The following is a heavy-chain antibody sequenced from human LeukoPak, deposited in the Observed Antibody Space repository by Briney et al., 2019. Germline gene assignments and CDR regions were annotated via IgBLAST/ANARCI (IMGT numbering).Heavy chain of an antibody. D-gene: IGHD3-22*01. CDR3: AKGYYYDSSGYFSFDY. Sequence: GGSLRLSCAASGFTFSSYAMSWVRQAPGKGLEWVSAISGSGGSTYYADSVKGRFTISRDNSKNTLYLQMNSLRAEDTAVYYCAKGYYYDSSGYFSFDYWGQGTLVTVSS. J-gene: IGHJ4*02. V-gene: IGHV3-23*01. CDR1: GFTFSSYA. CDR2: ISGSGGST.